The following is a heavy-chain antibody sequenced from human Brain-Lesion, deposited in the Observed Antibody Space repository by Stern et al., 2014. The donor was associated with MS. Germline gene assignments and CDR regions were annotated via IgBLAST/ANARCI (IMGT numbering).Heavy chain of an antibody. Sequence: QVQLVQSGPGLVKPSETLSLSCTVSGGSINSSSYYWGWVRQPPGKGLEWIGSIYYSGSSYSNPSLKSRLAMSVDTSKNHFSLRRSSVTAADTAVYYCARLGVMVTFGGVIAPSDFDSWGQGTLVTVSS. D-gene: IGHD3-16*02. V-gene: IGHV4-39*02. CDR3: ARLGVMVTFGGVIAPSDFDS. CDR1: GGSINSSSYY. J-gene: IGHJ4*02. CDR2: IYYSGSS.